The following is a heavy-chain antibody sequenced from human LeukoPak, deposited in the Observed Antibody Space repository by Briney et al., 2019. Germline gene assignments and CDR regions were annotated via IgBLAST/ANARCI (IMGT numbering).Heavy chain of an antibody. D-gene: IGHD3-22*01. CDR2: IYHSGST. CDR3: ARPGMLYYYDSSGSQTYFQH. CDR1: GGSISSGGYS. V-gene: IGHV4-30-2*01. J-gene: IGHJ1*01. Sequence: PSETLSLTCAVSGGSISSGGYSWSWIRQPPGKGLEWIGYIYHSGSTYYNPSLKSRVTISVDTSKNQFSLKLSSVTAADTAVYYCARPGMLYYYDSSGSQTYFQHWGQGTLVTVSS.